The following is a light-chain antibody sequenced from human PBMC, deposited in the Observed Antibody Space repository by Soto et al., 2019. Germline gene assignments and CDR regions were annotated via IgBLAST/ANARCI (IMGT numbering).Light chain of an antibody. J-gene: IGLJ1*01. CDR1: NSDIGAYEY. Sequence: QSVLTQPASVAGSPGQSITISCTGTNSDIGAYEYVSWYQQLPVKAPQLIIYDVSNRPSGVSNRFSGSKSGNTDSLTISGLQAEDKADYFCGSYTGSSTRIFGTGTKVPVL. CDR2: DVS. CDR3: GSYTGSSTRI. V-gene: IGLV2-14*03.